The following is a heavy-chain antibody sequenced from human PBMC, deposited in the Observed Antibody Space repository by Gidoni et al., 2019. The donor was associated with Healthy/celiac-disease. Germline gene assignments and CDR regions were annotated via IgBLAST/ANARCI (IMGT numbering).Heavy chain of an antibody. V-gene: IGHV4-39*01. Sequence: QLQLQESGPGLVKPSETLSLTCTVSGGSISSSSYYWGWIRQPPGKGLEWIGSLYYSGRTYSTPSLQSRVTISVDTSKNQFSLKLSSVPAADTAVYYCARQRSTTVTTGLDYWGQGTLVTVSS. CDR1: GGSISSSSYY. CDR3: ARQRSTTVTTGLDY. J-gene: IGHJ4*02. D-gene: IGHD4-17*01. CDR2: LYYSGRT.